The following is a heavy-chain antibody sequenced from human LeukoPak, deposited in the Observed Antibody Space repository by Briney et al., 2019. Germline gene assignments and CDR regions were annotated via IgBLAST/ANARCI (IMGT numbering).Heavy chain of an antibody. V-gene: IGHV4-39*07. CDR3: ARGEQWLVIYFDY. D-gene: IGHD6-19*01. CDR2: INHSGST. J-gene: IGHJ4*02. Sequence: PSETPSLTCTVSGGSISSSSYYWGWIRQPPGKGLEWIGEINHSGSTNYNPSLKSRVTISVDTSKNQFSLKLSSVTAADTAVYYCARGEQWLVIYFDYWGQGTLVTVSS. CDR1: GGSISSSSYY.